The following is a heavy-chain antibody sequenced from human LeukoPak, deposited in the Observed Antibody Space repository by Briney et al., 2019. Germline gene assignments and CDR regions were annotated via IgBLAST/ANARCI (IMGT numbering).Heavy chain of an antibody. Sequence: GGSLRLSCAASGLTFSSYAMSWVRQAPGKGLEWVSAISGSGDSTYYADSVKGRFTISRDNSKNTLYLQMNTLRAEDTAVYYCAKDRQSSYRSGSYYAIDYWGQGTLVTVSS. CDR2: ISGSGDST. J-gene: IGHJ4*02. V-gene: IGHV3-23*01. CDR1: GLTFSSYA. D-gene: IGHD3-10*01. CDR3: AKDRQSSYRSGSYYAIDY.